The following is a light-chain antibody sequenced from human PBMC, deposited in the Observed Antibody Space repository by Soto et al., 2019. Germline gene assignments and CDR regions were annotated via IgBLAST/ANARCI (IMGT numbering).Light chain of an antibody. CDR3: QSYDSSLSGYV. Sequence: QKVTISCTGSSSNIGAGYDVNWYHQLPGTAPKLLIHGNSNRPSGVPDRFSGSKSGTSASLAITGLQAEDEADYFCQSYDSSLSGYVFGTGTKVTVL. CDR2: GNS. CDR1: SSNIGAGYD. V-gene: IGLV1-40*01. J-gene: IGLJ1*01.